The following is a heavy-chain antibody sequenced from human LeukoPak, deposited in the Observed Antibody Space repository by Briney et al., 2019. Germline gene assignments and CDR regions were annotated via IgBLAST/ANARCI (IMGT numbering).Heavy chain of an antibody. Sequence: GGSLRLSCTASGFTFGDYAMSWVRQAPGKGLEWAGYIRSRAYGGAAEYAASVKGRFTITRDDSKSIAYLQMSNLNTEDTAVYYCAASSGFDYWGQGTLVTVSS. J-gene: IGHJ4*02. CDR3: AASSGFDY. CDR1: GFTFGDYA. V-gene: IGHV3-49*04. D-gene: IGHD6-25*01. CDR2: IRSRAYGGAA.